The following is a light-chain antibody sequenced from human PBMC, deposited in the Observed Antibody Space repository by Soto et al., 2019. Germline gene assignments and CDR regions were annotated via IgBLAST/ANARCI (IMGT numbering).Light chain of an antibody. V-gene: IGKV1-39*01. CDR3: HQSYTPPFT. J-gene: IGKJ4*01. CDR2: ATS. Sequence: DIQMTQSPSSLSASVGDRVTITCRASQSIRTYLNWYQQKPGKAPKLLISATSSLESGAPSRYSGSGSGTYFSLTINSLQPEDFATYYCHQSYTPPFTFGGGTMVEIK. CDR1: QSIRTY.